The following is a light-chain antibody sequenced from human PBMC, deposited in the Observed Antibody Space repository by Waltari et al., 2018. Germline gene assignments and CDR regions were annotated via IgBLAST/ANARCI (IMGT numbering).Light chain of an antibody. CDR2: TNN. CDR1: DSNLGAGYD. CDR3: QSYDTSFYV. V-gene: IGLV1-40*01. J-gene: IGLJ1*01. Sequence: QSVLTQPPSVSGAPGQRVTISCSGSDSNLGAGYDVHWYQQLPGTAPKLLIYTNNYRASGVPDRFSGSKSGASASLTITGLQAEDEADYYCQSYDTSFYVFGSGTKVTVL.